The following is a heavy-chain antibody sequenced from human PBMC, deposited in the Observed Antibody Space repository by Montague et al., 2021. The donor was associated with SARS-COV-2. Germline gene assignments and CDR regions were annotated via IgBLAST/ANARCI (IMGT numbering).Heavy chain of an antibody. CDR3: TGLPLGWNTD. CDR2: IYFSGST. Sequence: SETLSLTCTVSGDSMTDSYWSWIRQPPGKGLEYIGYIYFSGSTNYNPSLKSRLTISVDTSKNQFSLKLSSVTAADTAVYFCTGLPLGWNTDWGQGTLVTVSS. V-gene: IGHV4-59*08. CDR1: GDSMTDSY. D-gene: IGHD1-1*01. J-gene: IGHJ1*01.